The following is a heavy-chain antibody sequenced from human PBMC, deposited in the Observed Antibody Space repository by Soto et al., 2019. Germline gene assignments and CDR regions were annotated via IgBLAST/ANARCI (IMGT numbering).Heavy chain of an antibody. J-gene: IGHJ5*01. Sequence: GGTLRLSCAASGITLSSHGMHWVRQAPGKRPERVAVIWYDGSNKHYADSVKGRFTISRDNSKNTVYLQMNSLRAEDTAVYFCARDLVGRAIPCYNWLDSWRQGTPGTVAS. CDR2: IWYDGSNK. CDR1: GITLSSHG. D-gene: IGHD2-2*02. CDR3: ARDLVGRAIPCYNWLDS. V-gene: IGHV3-33*01.